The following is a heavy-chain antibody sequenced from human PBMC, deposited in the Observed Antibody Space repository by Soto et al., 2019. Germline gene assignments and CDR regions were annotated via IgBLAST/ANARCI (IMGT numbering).Heavy chain of an antibody. CDR3: ARESSEVVRGGPFDY. V-gene: IGHV4-31*03. D-gene: IGHD3-10*01. CDR1: GGSISSGGYY. J-gene: IGHJ4*02. CDR2: IYYSGST. Sequence: QVQLQESGPGLVKPSQTLSLTCTVSGGSISSGGYYWSWIRQHPGKGLEWIGYIYYSGSTYYNPSLESRVTISVDTSKNQFSLKLSSVTAADTAVYYCARESSEVVRGGPFDYWGQGTLVTVSS.